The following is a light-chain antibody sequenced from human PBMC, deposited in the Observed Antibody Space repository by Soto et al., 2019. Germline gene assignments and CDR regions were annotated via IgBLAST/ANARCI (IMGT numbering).Light chain of an antibody. V-gene: IGKV4-1*01. Sequence: IVMPHSTDTRQMSLRVRANINCKYCLSVLVSSDNRNALAWYQQKPGKAPKLLVYCASSRECGVPARFSGSGSGTDFTLTISSLQAEDVATYYCQQYYSYPLTFGQGTKVDIK. CDR3: QQYYSYPLT. CDR1: LSVLVSSDNRNA. CDR2: CAS. J-gene: IGKJ1*01.